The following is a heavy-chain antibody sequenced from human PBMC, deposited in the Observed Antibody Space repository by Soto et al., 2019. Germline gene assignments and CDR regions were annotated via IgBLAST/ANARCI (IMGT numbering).Heavy chain of an antibody. D-gene: IGHD3-3*01. J-gene: IGHJ4*02. CDR3: TILPVRSLWMGYSVDY. V-gene: IGHV3-49*03. CDR2: IRSTPDGGTT. Sequence: EVQLVESGGGLVQPGRSLRLPCTASGFPFGDYAMSWIRQAPGKGLEWVGFIRSTPDGGTTEYAASVRGRFSISRDDSKSIVYLQMNSLKTEDTALYYCTILPVRSLWMGYSVDYWGQGTLVTVSS. CDR1: GFPFGDYA.